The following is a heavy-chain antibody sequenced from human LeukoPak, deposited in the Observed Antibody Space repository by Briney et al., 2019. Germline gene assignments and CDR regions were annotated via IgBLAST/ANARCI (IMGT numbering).Heavy chain of an antibody. D-gene: IGHD6-19*01. CDR1: GFTFSSYG. CDR2: IWYDGSNK. CDR3: AKGGTSKQWLVGGAFDI. J-gene: IGHJ3*02. Sequence: GRSLRLSCAASGFTFSSYGMHWVRQAPGKGLEWVAVIWYDGSNKYYADSVEGRFTISRDNSKNTLYLQMNSLRAEDTAVYYCAKGGTSKQWLVGGAFDIWGQGTMVTVSS. V-gene: IGHV3-33*06.